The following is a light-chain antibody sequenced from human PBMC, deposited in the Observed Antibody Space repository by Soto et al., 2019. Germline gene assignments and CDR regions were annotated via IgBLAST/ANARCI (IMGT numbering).Light chain of an antibody. CDR1: QYINTR. J-gene: IGKJ1*01. CDR3: QHYNSYSEA. V-gene: IGKV3D-15*01. CDR2: GTS. Sequence: EIVLTQSPATLSSFPGDRVTLSCRASQYINTRLAWYQQKPGQAPRLLIYGTSSRATGIPDRFSGSGSGTEFTLTISSLQPDDFATYYCQHYNSYSEAFGQGTKVDIK.